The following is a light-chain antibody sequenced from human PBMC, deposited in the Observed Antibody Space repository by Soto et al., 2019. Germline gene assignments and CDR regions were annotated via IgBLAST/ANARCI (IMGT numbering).Light chain of an antibody. CDR1: QGISRW. V-gene: IGKV1-12*01. J-gene: IGKJ3*01. CDR3: QQANSFPLT. Sequence: DIQMTQLPSSMSASVGDRVTITCRASQGISRWLAWYHQKPGKAPNLLIYSASTLHSGFPSRFSGSGSGTDFTLTISSLQPEDFGTDYCQQANSFPLTFGPVTKVDMK. CDR2: SAS.